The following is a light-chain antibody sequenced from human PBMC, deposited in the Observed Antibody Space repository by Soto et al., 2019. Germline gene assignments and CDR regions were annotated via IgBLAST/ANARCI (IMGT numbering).Light chain of an antibody. CDR1: QSVSSY. J-gene: IGKJ4*01. CDR3: QQRSNWPT. V-gene: IGKV3-11*01. CDR2: DAS. Sequence: EIVLTQSPATLSLSPGERATLSCRASQSVSSYLAWYQQKPGQAPRLLIYDASTRGTGIPARFSGSGSGTDFTLTISSLEPEDFAVYYCQQRSNWPTFGGGTKVEIK.